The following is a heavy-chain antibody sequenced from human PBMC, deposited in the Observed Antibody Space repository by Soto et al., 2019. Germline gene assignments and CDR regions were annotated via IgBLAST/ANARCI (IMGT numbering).Heavy chain of an antibody. D-gene: IGHD1-1*01. CDR1: GYSFTTYW. CDR3: AIHKGTTTSMDV. CDR2: IYPGDSDT. Sequence: GESLKISRQGSGYSFTTYWIAWVSQMPGKGLEWMGIIYPGDSDTRYSPSFQGQVTMSADESISTAYLQWSSLKASDTAIYYCAIHKGTTTSMDVGGQGTTVTVSS. J-gene: IGHJ6*02. V-gene: IGHV5-51*01.